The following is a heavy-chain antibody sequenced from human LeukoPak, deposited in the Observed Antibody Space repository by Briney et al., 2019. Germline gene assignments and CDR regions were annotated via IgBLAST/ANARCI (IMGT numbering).Heavy chain of an antibody. J-gene: IGHJ5*02. CDR1: GGSISSGDYY. V-gene: IGHV4-30-4*01. CDR2: IYYSGST. CDR3: ARTRYSRLLQTNPPFDP. Sequence: PSQTLSLTCTVSGGSISSGDYYWSWIRQPPGKGLEWIGYIYYSGSTYYNPSLKSRVTISVDTSKNQFSLKLSSVTAADTAVYYCARTRYSRLLQTNPPFDPWGQGTLVTVSS. D-gene: IGHD2-15*01.